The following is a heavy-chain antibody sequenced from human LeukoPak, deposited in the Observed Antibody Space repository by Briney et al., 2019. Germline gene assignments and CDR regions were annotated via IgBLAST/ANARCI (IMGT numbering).Heavy chain of an antibody. Sequence: GGSLRISCAASGFTFSSYGMHWVRQAPGKGLEWVAVISYDGSNKYYADSVKGRFTISRDNAKNSLYLQMNSLRAEDTAVYYCARDNVERRSIYGSGPLTDYWGQGTLVTVSS. J-gene: IGHJ4*02. CDR3: ARDNVERRSIYGSGPLTDY. V-gene: IGHV3-30*03. D-gene: IGHD3-10*01. CDR1: GFTFSSYG. CDR2: ISYDGSNK.